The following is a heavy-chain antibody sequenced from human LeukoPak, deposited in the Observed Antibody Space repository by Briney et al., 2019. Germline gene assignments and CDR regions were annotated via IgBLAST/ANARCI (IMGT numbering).Heavy chain of an antibody. CDR1: GYTFTGYY. Sequence: GASVKVSCKASGYTFTGYYMHWVRQAPGQGLEWMGWINPNSGGTNYAQKFQGRVTMTRDTSISTAYMELSRLRSDDTAVYYCARDVLKGIVVVVAAMGFAMDVWGKGTTVTVSS. CDR3: ARDVLKGIVVVVAAMGFAMDV. V-gene: IGHV1-2*02. J-gene: IGHJ6*04. D-gene: IGHD2-15*01. CDR2: INPNSGGT.